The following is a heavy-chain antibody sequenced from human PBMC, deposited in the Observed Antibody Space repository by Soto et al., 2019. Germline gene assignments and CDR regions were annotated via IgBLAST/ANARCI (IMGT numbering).Heavy chain of an antibody. CDR2: INAGNGNT. D-gene: IGHD6-19*01. J-gene: IGHJ4*02. V-gene: IGHV1-3*01. CDR3: ARDLGYSSAGGYLDY. CDR1: GYTFTSYA. Sequence: QVQLVQSGAEVKKPGASVKVSCKASGYTFTSYAMHWVRQAPGQRLEWMGWINAGNGNTKYSQKFQGRVTITRDTSASTAYMELSSLRSEDTAVYYCARDLGYSSAGGYLDYWGQGTLVTVSS.